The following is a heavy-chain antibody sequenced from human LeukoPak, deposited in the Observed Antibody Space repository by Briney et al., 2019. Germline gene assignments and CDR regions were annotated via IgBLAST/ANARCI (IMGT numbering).Heavy chain of an antibody. CDR1: GLAFSSYA. CDR2: MSYDGSNK. D-gene: IGHD6-13*01. Sequence: PGSSLVLSCAASGLAFSSYAVYWVCQAPGKGREWVAIMSYDGSNKHYADSVKGRFTISRDDSKNTLYLQMNSLRTEDTAVYFCAREGSSSSFDYWGQGTLVTVSS. CDR3: AREGSSSSFDY. J-gene: IGHJ4*02. V-gene: IGHV3-30-3*01.